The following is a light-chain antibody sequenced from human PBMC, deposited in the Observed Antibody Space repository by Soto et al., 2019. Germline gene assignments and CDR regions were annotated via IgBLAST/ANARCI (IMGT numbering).Light chain of an antibody. J-gene: IGKJ5*01. V-gene: IGKV3D-15*01. CDR1: QSVRSN. Sequence: EIVMTQSPATLSVSAGERATLSCRARQSVRSNLAWYQQKPGQAPRLLIYDASTRATGIPARFSGSGSGTEFILTISSLQSEDFGVYYCQQYGPSPPTTLGQGTRLEIK. CDR3: QQYGPSPPTT. CDR2: DAS.